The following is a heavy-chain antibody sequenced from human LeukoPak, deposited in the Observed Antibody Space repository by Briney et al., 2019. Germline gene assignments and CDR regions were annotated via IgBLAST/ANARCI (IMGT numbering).Heavy chain of an antibody. V-gene: IGHV3-23*01. CDR3: AKKLTGWSWEFDY. J-gene: IGHJ4*02. Sequence: GGSLRLSCAASGFSFSNYAMSWVRQAPGKGLEWVSAITVSGSSTYYADSVKGRFTISRDNSKNTLFLQMNSLRAEDTAVYYCAKKLTGWSWEFDYWGQGTLVTVSS. CDR1: GFSFSNYA. CDR2: ITVSGSST. D-gene: IGHD6-19*01.